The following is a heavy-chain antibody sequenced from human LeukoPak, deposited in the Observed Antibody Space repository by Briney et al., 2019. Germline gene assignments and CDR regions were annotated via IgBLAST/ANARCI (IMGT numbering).Heavy chain of an antibody. CDR2: IIPIFGTA. Sequence: ASVKVSCKASGGTFSSYAISWARQAPGQGLEWMGGIIPIFGTANYAQKFQGRVTITADKSTSTAYMELSSLRSEDTAVYYCAREGDGYNYLFDYWGQGTLVTVSS. V-gene: IGHV1-69*06. CDR3: AREGDGYNYLFDY. J-gene: IGHJ4*02. D-gene: IGHD5-24*01. CDR1: GGTFSSYA.